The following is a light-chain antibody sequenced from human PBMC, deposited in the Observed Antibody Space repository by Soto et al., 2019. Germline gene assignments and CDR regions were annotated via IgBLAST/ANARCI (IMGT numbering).Light chain of an antibody. CDR1: QSVSSNY. J-gene: IGKJ1*01. CDR2: GAS. V-gene: IGKV3-20*01. Sequence: IVLTQSPGTLSLSPGERATLSCRASQSVSSNYLAWYQQKPGQAPRLLIYGASSRATGIPDRFSGSESGTDFTLTISRLEPEDFAVYYCQQYGSLPRTFGQGTKVDIK. CDR3: QQYGSLPRT.